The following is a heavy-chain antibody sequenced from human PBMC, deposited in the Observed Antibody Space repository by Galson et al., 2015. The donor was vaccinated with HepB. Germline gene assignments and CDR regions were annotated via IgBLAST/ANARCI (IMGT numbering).Heavy chain of an antibody. CDR3: ARAAKWFDP. CDR1: GFIFSDYY. J-gene: IGHJ5*02. Sequence: SLRLSCAASGFIFSDYYMSWIRQTPGKGLEWVSSISNDGNTVNYADSVKGRFTISRDNVRKSMSLQMNSLRVENTAIYYCARAAKWFDPWGQGTLVTVSS. CDR2: ISNDGNTV. V-gene: IGHV3-11*01.